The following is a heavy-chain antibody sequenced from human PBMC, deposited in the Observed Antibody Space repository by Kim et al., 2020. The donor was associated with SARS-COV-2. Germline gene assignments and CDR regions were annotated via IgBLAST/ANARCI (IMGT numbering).Heavy chain of an antibody. CDR3: ARGEYYDILTGYYQGWFDP. D-gene: IGHD3-9*01. V-gene: IGHV3-11*05. Sequence: GRFTISRDNAKNSLYLQMNSLRAEETAVYYCARGEYYDILTGYYQGWFDPWGQGTLVTVSS. J-gene: IGHJ5*02.